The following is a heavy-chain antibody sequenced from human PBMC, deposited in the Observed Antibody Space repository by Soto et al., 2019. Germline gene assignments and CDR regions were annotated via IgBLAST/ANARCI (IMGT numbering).Heavy chain of an antibody. D-gene: IGHD4-17*01. CDR1: GFTFSSYA. CDR2: ISYDGSNK. Sequence: VGSLRVSCAASGFTFSSYAMHWVRQAPGKGLEWVAVISYDGSNKYYADSVKGRFTISSDNSKNTLYLQMNSLRAEDTAVYYCARDRLSTVTTWDYYYYYGMDVWGQGTTVTVSS. J-gene: IGHJ6*02. V-gene: IGHV3-30-3*01. CDR3: ARDRLSTVTTWDYYYYYGMDV.